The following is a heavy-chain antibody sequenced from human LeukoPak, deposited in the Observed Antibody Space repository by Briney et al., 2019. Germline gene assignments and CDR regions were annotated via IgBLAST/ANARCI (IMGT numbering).Heavy chain of an antibody. CDR2: ISSSSSYI. Sequence: GGSLRPSCAASGFTFSSYSMNWVRQAPGKGLEWVSSISSSSSYIYYADSVKGRFTISRDNAKNSLYLQMNSLRAEDTAVYYCARDRTGDFDYWGQGTLVTVSS. V-gene: IGHV3-21*01. J-gene: IGHJ4*02. CDR3: ARDRTGDFDY. CDR1: GFTFSSYS. D-gene: IGHD3-10*01.